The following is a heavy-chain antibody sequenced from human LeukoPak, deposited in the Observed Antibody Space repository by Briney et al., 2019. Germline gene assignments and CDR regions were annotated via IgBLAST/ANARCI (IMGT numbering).Heavy chain of an antibody. V-gene: IGHV4-39*01. CDR1: GGSISSSTYY. D-gene: IGHD1-1*01. CDR3: ARPRNQHWYEDAFDI. J-gene: IGHJ3*02. CDR2: IYYSGST. Sequence: PSETLSLTCTVSGGSISSSTYYWGWIRQPPGKGLEWIGSIYYSGSTFYNPSLKSRVTISVDTSKDQFSLKLSSVAAADTAVYYCARPRNQHWYEDAFDIWGQGTMVTVSS.